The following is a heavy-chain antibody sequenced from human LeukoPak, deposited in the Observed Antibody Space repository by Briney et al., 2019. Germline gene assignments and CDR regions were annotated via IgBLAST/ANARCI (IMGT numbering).Heavy chain of an antibody. V-gene: IGHV3-66*01. CDR3: ARDLISGPATHDS. CDR2: IYSGGST. D-gene: IGHD2-15*01. CDR1: GFTFTNND. Sequence: GGSLRLSCAASGFTFTNNDMNWVRQAPGKGLEWVSVIYSGGSTYFADSVKGRFTISRDNSKNTLSLQMNSLRAEDTAVYYCARDLISGPATHDSWGQGALVTVSS. J-gene: IGHJ4*02.